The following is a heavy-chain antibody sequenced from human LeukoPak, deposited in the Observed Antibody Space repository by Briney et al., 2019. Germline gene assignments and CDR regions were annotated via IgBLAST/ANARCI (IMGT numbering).Heavy chain of an antibody. CDR2: ISGSGGST. CDR1: GFTFSSYA. V-gene: IGHV3-23*01. D-gene: IGHD1-7*01. Sequence: GGSLRLSCAASGFTFSSYAMSWVRQAPGKGLEWVSAISGSGGSTYYADSVKGWFTISRDNSKNTLYLQMNSLRAEDTAVYYCAKDGLALYNWNYGDYWGQGTLVTVSS. CDR3: AKDGLALYNWNYGDY. J-gene: IGHJ4*02.